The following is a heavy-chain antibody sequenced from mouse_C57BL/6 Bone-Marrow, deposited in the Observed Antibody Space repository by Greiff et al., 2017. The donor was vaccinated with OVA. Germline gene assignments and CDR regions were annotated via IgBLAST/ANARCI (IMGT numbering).Heavy chain of an antibody. J-gene: IGHJ2*01. CDR1: GYTFTSYW. Sequence: QVQLQQSGAELVKPGASVKMSCKASGYTFTSYWITWVKQRPGQGLEWIGDIYPGSGSTNYNEKFQSQATLTVDPSSSTAYMQLSSLTSVDSSVDYCALRGDYGYGAGPYVDYWGQGTTLTVSS. D-gene: IGHD2-2*01. V-gene: IGHV1-55*01. CDR2: IYPGSGST. CDR3: ALRGDYGYGAGPYVDY.